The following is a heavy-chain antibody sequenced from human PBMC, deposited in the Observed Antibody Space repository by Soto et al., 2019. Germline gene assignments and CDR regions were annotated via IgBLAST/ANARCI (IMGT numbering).Heavy chain of an antibody. D-gene: IGHD3-10*01. V-gene: IGHV2-5*02. Sequence: QITLKESGPTLVKPTQPPTLTCTFSGFSLSTSGVGVGWIRQPPGKALEWIALIYWDDDKRYSPSLKSRLTIAKDTSKNQVVLTMTNMDPVDTATYYCAHSRDLMVRGPFGWFDPWGQGTLVNVAS. CDR1: GFSLSTSGVG. J-gene: IGHJ5*02. CDR2: IYWDDDK. CDR3: AHSRDLMVRGPFGWFDP.